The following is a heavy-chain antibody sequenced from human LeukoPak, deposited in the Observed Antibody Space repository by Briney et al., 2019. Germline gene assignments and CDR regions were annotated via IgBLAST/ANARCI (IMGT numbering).Heavy chain of an antibody. CDR1: GYTFTSYG. Sequence: ASVKVSCKASGYTFTSYGISWVRQAPGQGLEWMGWISAYNGNTNYAQKLQGRVTMTTDTSTSTAYMELSSLRSEDTAVYYCAFCSSTSCSPGYDYWGQGTLVTVSS. CDR2: ISAYNGNT. D-gene: IGHD2-2*01. CDR3: AFCSSTSCSPGYDY. J-gene: IGHJ4*02. V-gene: IGHV1-18*01.